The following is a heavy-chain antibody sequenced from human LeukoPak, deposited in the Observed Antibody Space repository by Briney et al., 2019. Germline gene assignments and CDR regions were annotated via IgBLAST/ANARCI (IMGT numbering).Heavy chain of an antibody. CDR2: IYYSGST. V-gene: IGHV4-59*11. D-gene: IGHD2-2*01. CDR1: GGSISSHY. CDR3: ARGRPAADFDP. J-gene: IGHJ5*02. Sequence: SETLSLTYTVSGGSISSHYWSWIRQPPGKGLEWIGYIYYSGSTNYNPSLKSRVTISVDTSKNQFSLKLSSVTAADTAVYYCARGRPAADFDPWGQGTLVTVSS.